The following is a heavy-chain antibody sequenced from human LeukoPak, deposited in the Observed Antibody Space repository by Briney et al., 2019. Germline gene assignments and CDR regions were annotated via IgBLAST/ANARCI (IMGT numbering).Heavy chain of an antibody. Sequence: GGSLRLSCAASGFTFSSYSMNWVRQAPGKGLEWVSSISSSSSYIYYADSVKGRFTISRDNAKNSLYLQMNSLRAEDTAVYYCARGAYDILTGYYLETTLSPLDYWGQGTLVTVSS. CDR2: ISSSSSYI. CDR1: GFTFSSYS. D-gene: IGHD3-9*01. CDR3: ARGAYDILTGYYLETTLSPLDY. V-gene: IGHV3-21*01. J-gene: IGHJ4*02.